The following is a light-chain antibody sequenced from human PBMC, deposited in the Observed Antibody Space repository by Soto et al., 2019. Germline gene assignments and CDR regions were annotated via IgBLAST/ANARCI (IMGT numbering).Light chain of an antibody. CDR2: EGS. CDR1: SSDVGNYNL. Sequence: QSALTQPASVSGSPGQSITISCTGTSSDVGNYNLVSWYQQHPGKAPKLMIYEGSKRPSGVSNRFSGSKSGNTASLTISGLQAEDEADYYCCSYAGSGLYVFAPGTKLTVL. J-gene: IGLJ1*01. CDR3: CSYAGSGLYV. V-gene: IGLV2-23*01.